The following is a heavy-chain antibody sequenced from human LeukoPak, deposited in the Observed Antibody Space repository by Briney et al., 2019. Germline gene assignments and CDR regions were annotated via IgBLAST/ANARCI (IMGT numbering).Heavy chain of an antibody. CDR1: GGSISSGDYY. CDR2: IYYSGST. Sequence: SETLPLTCTVSGGSISSGDYYWSWIRQPPGKGLEWIGYIYYSGSTYYNPSLKSRVTISVDTSKNQFSLKLSSVTAADTAVYYCARDPSYGWFDPWGQGTLVTVSS. D-gene: IGHD5-18*01. J-gene: IGHJ5*02. V-gene: IGHV4-30-4*01. CDR3: ARDPSYGWFDP.